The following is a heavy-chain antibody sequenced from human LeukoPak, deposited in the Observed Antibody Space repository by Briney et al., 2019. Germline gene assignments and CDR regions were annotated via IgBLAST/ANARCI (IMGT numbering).Heavy chain of an antibody. CDR3: ARHIVDTARNWFDP. V-gene: IGHV4-59*01. J-gene: IGHJ5*02. Sequence: SETLSLTCTVSGGSISSYYWSWIRQPPGKGLEWIGYIYYSGSTNYNPSLKSRVTISVDTSKNQFSLKLSSVTAADTAAYYRARHIVDTARNWFDPWGQGTLVTVSS. D-gene: IGHD5-18*01. CDR2: IYYSGST. CDR1: GGSISSYY.